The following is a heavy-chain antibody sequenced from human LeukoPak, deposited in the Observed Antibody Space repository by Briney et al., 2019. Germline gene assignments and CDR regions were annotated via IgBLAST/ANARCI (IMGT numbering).Heavy chain of an antibody. V-gene: IGHV4-39*07. CDR1: GGSISSSSHY. J-gene: IGHJ4*02. CDR2: IYYSGST. CDR3: ARLVREGVTATLLDY. Sequence: SETLSLTCTVSGGSISSSSHYWGWIRQPPGKGLEWIGGIYYSGSTNYNPSLKSRVTISVDTSKNQFSLKLSSVTAADTAVYYCARLVREGVTATLLDYWGQGTLVTVSS. D-gene: IGHD6-6*01.